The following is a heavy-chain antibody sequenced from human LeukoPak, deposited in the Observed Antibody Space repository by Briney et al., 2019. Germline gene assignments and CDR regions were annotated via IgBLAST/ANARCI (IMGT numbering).Heavy chain of an antibody. CDR2: IRSSSRYR. V-gene: IGHV3-21*01. CDR3: APSMTTVIDN. Sequence: GGSLRLSCAASGFTFSSYWMHWVRQAPGKVLEWDSSIRSSSRYRYYADSVKGRFTISRDKAKNSLFLQMDSLRAEDTAVYYCAPSMTTVIDNWGQGTLVTVSS. D-gene: IGHD4-17*01. J-gene: IGHJ4*02. CDR1: GFTFSSYW.